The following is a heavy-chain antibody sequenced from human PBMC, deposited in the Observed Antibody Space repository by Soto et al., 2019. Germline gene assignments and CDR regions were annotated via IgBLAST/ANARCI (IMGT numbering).Heavy chain of an antibody. J-gene: IGHJ5*02. D-gene: IGHD6-13*01. Sequence: QVQLQQWGAGLLKPSETLSLTCAVYGGSFSGYYWSWIRQPPGKGLEWIGEINHSGSTNYNPSPRSRVTISAATAKNQSSLKVSSVPAADTAVYYCARDSSWYGVRWFDPWGQGTLVTVSS. CDR2: INHSGST. CDR1: GGSFSGYY. V-gene: IGHV4-34*01. CDR3: ARDSSWYGVRWFDP.